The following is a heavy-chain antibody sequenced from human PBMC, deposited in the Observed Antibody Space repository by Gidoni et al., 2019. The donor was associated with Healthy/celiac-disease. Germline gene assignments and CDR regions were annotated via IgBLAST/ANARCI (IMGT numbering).Heavy chain of an antibody. CDR3: AREVEDSSGYYYIFDY. J-gene: IGHJ4*02. Sequence: QVQLVESGGGVVQPGRSLRLSCAASGFPFSSYGMHWVRQAPGKGLEWVAVIWYDGSNKYYADSVKGRFTISRDNSKNTLYLQMNSLRAEDTAVYYCAREVEDSSGYYYIFDYWGQGTLVTVSS. CDR1: GFPFSSYG. CDR2: IWYDGSNK. V-gene: IGHV3-33*01. D-gene: IGHD3-22*01.